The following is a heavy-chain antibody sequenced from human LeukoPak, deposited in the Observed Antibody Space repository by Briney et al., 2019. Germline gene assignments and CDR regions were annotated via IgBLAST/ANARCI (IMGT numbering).Heavy chain of an antibody. V-gene: IGHV3-30*18. J-gene: IGHJ4*02. Sequence: GGSLRLSCAASGFTFSSYAMSWVRQAPGKGLEWVAVISYDGSNKYYADSVKGRFTISRDNSKNTLYLQMNSLRAEDTAVYYCAKGEYYYDSSGYYLFDYWGQGTLVTDSS. D-gene: IGHD3-22*01. CDR2: ISYDGSNK. CDR1: GFTFSSYA. CDR3: AKGEYYYDSSGYYLFDY.